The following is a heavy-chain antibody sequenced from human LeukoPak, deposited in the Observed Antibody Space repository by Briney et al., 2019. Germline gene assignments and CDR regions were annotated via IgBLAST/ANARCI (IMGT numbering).Heavy chain of an antibody. CDR3: ARASRDGYTKDY. J-gene: IGHJ4*02. CDR1: GGSFSGYY. CDR2: INHSGST. D-gene: IGHD5-24*01. Sequence: PSETLSLTCAVYGGSFSGYYWSWIRQPPGKGLEWIGEINHSGSTNYNPSLKSRVTISVDTSKNQFSLKLSSVTAADTAVYYCARASRDGYTKDYWGQGTLVTVSS. V-gene: IGHV4-34*01.